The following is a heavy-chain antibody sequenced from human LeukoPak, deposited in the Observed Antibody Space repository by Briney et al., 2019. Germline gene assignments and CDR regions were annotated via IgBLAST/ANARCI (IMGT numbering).Heavy chain of an antibody. CDR1: GVTFSSYA. D-gene: IGHD1-26*01. CDR3: ARPRWELQLDY. V-gene: IGHV3-30*01. CDR2: ISYDGSNK. J-gene: IGHJ4*02. Sequence: GGSLRLSCAASGVTFSSYAMHWVRQAPGKGLEWVAVISYDGSNKYYADSVKGRFTISRDNSKNTLYLQLNSLRAEDTAVYYCARPRWELQLDYCGQGTLVTVSS.